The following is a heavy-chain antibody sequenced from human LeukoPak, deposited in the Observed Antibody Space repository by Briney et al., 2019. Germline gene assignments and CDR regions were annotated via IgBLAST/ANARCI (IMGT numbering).Heavy chain of an antibody. CDR1: AFTFSGSV. D-gene: IGHD3-3*01. CDR3: TRDFWGGYYMG. V-gene: IGHV3-73*01. Sequence: GGSLKLSCAASAFTFSGSVLHWVRQASGKGLEWIGRIRSKTNNYATVYTASVKGRFNISRDDSKNTAYLQMSSLKTEDTAVYYCTRDFWGGYYMGWGQGTLVTVSS. J-gene: IGHJ4*02. CDR2: IRSKTNNYAT.